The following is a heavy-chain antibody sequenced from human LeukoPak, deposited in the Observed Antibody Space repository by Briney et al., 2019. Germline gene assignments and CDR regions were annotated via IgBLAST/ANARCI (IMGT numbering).Heavy chain of an antibody. J-gene: IGHJ4*02. CDR1: VFTFSSYS. D-gene: IGHD3-3*01. CDR3: ARKYHYDFWSGYYSY. V-gene: IGHV3-48*01. Sequence: PGGSLRLSCAASVFTFSSYSMNWVRQAPGKGLEWVSYISSSSSTIYYADSVKGRFTISRDNAKNSLYLQMNSLRAEDTAVYYCARKYHYDFWSGYYSYWGQGTLVTVSS. CDR2: ISSSSSTI.